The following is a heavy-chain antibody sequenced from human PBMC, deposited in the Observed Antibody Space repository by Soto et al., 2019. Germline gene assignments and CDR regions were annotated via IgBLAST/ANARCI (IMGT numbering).Heavy chain of an antibody. CDR3: ERDRYYDSSGYRGWFDP. CDR1: GYTFTSYG. J-gene: IGHJ5*02. D-gene: IGHD3-22*01. Sequence: QVQLVQSGAEVKKPGASVKVSCKASGYTFTSYGISWVRQAPGQGLEWMGWISAYNGNTNYAQKLQGRVTMTTDTSTSTAYMELRSLRSDDTAVYYCERDRYYDSSGYRGWFDPWGQGTLVTVSS. V-gene: IGHV1-18*01. CDR2: ISAYNGNT.